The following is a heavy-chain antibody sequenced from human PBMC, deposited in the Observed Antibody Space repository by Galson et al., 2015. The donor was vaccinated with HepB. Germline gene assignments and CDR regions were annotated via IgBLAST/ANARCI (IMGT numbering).Heavy chain of an antibody. CDR2: IIPVSRTA. V-gene: IGHV1-69*13. J-gene: IGHJ4*02. CDR1: GGTFNA. Sequence: SVKVSCKASGGTFNAISWLRQAPGQGLEWMGGIIPVSRTANYAQKFQGRVTITADESTSTAYMEVSSLRYEDTAVYYCASVRDGNNLRWYFTYWGQGTLVTVSS. CDR3: ASVRDGNNLRWYFTY. D-gene: IGHD5-24*01.